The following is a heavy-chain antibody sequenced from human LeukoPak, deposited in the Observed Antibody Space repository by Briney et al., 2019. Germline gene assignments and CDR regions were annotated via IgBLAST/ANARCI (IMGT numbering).Heavy chain of an antibody. D-gene: IGHD3-3*01. Sequence: ASVKVSCKVSGYTLTELSMHWVRQAPGKGLEWMGGCDPEDGETIYAQKFQGRVTMTEDTSTDTAYMELSSLRSEDTAVYYCATVSLLSPNYDFWSGYSDYWGQGTLVTVSS. CDR3: ATVSLLSPNYDFWSGYSDY. CDR1: GYTLTELS. J-gene: IGHJ4*02. CDR2: CDPEDGET. V-gene: IGHV1-24*01.